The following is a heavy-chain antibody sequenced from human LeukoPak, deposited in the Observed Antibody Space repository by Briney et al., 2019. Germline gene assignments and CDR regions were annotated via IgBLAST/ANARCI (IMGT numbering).Heavy chain of an antibody. CDR2: MNPNSGNT. Sequence: GASVKVSCKASGYTFTSYDINWVRQATGQGLEWMGWMNPNSGNTGYAQKFQGRVTMTRNTSISTAYMELSSLRSEDTAVYYCTILAEWMSYYYMDVWGKRTTVTVSS. J-gene: IGHJ6*03. CDR1: GYTFTSYD. CDR3: TILAEWMSYYYMDV. V-gene: IGHV1-8*01. D-gene: IGHD2-2*03.